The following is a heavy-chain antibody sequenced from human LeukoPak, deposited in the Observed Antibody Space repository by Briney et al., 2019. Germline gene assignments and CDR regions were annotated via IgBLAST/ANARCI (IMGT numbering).Heavy chain of an antibody. Sequence: ASVKVSCKASGYTFTSYYMHWVRQAPGQGLEWMGIINPSGGSTSYAQKFQGRVTITADESTSTAYMELGSLTSEDTAVYYCARDRSSSKPVYSSGWYFSYDWGQGTLVTVSS. J-gene: IGHJ4*02. V-gene: IGHV1-46*01. D-gene: IGHD6-19*01. CDR3: ARDRSSSKPVYSSGWYFSYD. CDR1: GYTFTSYY. CDR2: INPSGGST.